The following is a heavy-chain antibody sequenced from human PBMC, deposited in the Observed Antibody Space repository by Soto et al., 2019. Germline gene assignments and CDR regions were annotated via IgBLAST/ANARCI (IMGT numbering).Heavy chain of an antibody. CDR3: AKSAPSSSRGYQYYFEY. CDR2: ITAGGYST. D-gene: IGHD3-22*01. CDR1: GIAFSSHA. Sequence: GGSLRLSCAVSGIAFSSHAMSWVRQASGKGLEWVSSITAGGYSTYYADSVKGRFAISRDNSKNTLYLQMNSLKVEDTAVYYCAKSAPSSSRGYQYYFEYWGQGPLVNVST. J-gene: IGHJ4*02. V-gene: IGHV3-23*01.